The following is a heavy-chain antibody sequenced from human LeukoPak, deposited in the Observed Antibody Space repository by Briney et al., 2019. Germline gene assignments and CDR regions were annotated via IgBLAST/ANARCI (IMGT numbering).Heavy chain of an antibody. V-gene: IGHV4-30-4*01. CDR2: INYSGKT. D-gene: IGHD3/OR15-3a*01. J-gene: IGHJ4*02. CDR3: ARADWYGPSREFDC. Sequence: SETLSLTCTVSGGSISSGDFYWSWIRQPPGKGLEWIGYINYSGKTYYNPSLQSRVFMSIDTSKNQLSMKLTSVTAADTAVYYCARADWYGPSREFDCWGQGTLVTVSS. CDR1: GGSISSGDFY.